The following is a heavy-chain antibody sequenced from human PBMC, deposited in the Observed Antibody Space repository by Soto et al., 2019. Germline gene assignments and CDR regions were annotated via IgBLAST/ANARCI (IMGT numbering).Heavy chain of an antibody. Sequence: AAPEKLSCKASCYTFTSYGISWVRQARGQGLEWMGWISAYNGNTNYAQKLQGRVTMTTDTSTSTAYMELRSLRSDDMAVYYCARGGGGGYGHPPLDYYYYYDMDVWGQGTTVTVSS. J-gene: IGHJ6*02. V-gene: IGHV1-18*03. CDR3: ARGGGGGYGHPPLDYYYYYDMDV. CDR2: ISAYNGNT. CDR1: CYTFTSYG. D-gene: IGHD2-15*01.